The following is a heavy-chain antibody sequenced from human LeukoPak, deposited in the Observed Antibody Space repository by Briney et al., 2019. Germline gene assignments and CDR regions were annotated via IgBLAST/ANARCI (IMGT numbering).Heavy chain of an antibody. D-gene: IGHD3-22*01. CDR2: ISPSGDRT. J-gene: IGHJ4*02. V-gene: IGHV3-23*01. CDR3: AIMHGYYDGSGYWVQ. CDR1: GFTFGSYA. Sequence: GGSLRLSCAASGFTFGSYAMSWVRQAPGKGLEWVSFISPSGDRTSNADSVEGRFTISRDNPRNTLYLQMNSLRYEDTAVYYCAIMHGYYDGSGYWVQWGQGTLVTVSS.